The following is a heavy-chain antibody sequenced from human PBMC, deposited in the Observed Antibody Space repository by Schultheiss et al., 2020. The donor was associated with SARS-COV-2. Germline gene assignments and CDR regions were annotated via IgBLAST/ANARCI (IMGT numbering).Heavy chain of an antibody. Sequence: GGSLRLSCAASGFTVSSNYMSWVRQAPGKGLEWVSSISTNNYIYYADSVKGRFTISRDNAKNSLYLQMNSLRAEDTAVYYCARVSPFGELLIGYYYYMDVWGKGTTVTVSS. D-gene: IGHD3-10*01. CDR2: ISTNNYI. CDR3: ARVSPFGELLIGYYYYMDV. CDR1: GFTVSSNY. J-gene: IGHJ6*03. V-gene: IGHV3-69-1*01.